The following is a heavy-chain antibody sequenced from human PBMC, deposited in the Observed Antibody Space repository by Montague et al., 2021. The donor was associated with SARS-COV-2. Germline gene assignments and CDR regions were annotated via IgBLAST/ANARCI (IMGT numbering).Heavy chain of an antibody. CDR2: IFNSGST. CDR3: VRVGVSNWYSFFDY. CDR1: AGSISSYY. J-gene: IGHJ4*02. V-gene: IGHV4-59*01. D-gene: IGHD6-13*01. Sequence: SETLSLTCTVSAGSISSYYWSWIRQPPGKGLEWIGYIFNSGSTNYNPSLKSRVTISVDTSKNQLSLRLRSVTAADTAVYYCVRVGVSNWYSFFDYWGQGTLVTVSS.